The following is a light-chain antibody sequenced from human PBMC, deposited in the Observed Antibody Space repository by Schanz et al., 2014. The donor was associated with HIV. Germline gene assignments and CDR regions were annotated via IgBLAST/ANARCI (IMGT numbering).Light chain of an antibody. V-gene: IGKV3D-15*01. CDR2: GAS. J-gene: IGKJ2*01. CDR1: QSVSRN. Sequence: EVVMTQSPAMLYVAPGERATLSCRASQSVSRNLAWYQQKPGQAPRLLIFGASNRATGIPDRFSGGVSGTDFTLTINSLQSEDFAVYYCQQRDRLPPTYTFGQGTRLDIK. CDR3: QQRDRLPPTYT.